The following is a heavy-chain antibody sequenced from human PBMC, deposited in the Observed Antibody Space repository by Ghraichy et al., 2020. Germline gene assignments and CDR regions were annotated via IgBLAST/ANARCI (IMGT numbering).Heavy chain of an antibody. Sequence: GDSLNISCAASGFTFSSYWMSWVRQAPGKGLEWVANIKQDGSEKYYVDSVKGRFTISRDNAKNSLYLQMNSLRAEDTAVYYCARDGDGDYSDYWGQGTLVTVSS. CDR3: ARDGDGDYSDY. V-gene: IGHV3-7*01. D-gene: IGHD4-17*01. J-gene: IGHJ4*02. CDR1: GFTFSSYW. CDR2: IKQDGSEK.